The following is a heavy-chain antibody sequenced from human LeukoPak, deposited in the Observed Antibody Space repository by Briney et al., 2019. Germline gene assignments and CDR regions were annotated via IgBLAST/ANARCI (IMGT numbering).Heavy chain of an antibody. CDR3: ARDRDWKSPYYLDY. CDR2: INPNSGGT. V-gene: IGHV1-2*02. Sequence: ASVKVSCKASGYTFTYYYMHWVRQAPGQGLEWMGWINPNSGGTNYAQKFQGRVTMTRDTSISTAYMELSRLRSDDTAVYYCARDRDWKSPYYLDYWGQGTLVTVSS. J-gene: IGHJ4*02. D-gene: IGHD1-1*01. CDR1: GYTFTYYY.